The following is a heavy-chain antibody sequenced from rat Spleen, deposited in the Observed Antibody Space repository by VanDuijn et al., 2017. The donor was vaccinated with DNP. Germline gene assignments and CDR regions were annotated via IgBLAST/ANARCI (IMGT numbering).Heavy chain of an antibody. Sequence: EVQLVESDGGLVQPGRSLKLSCAASGITFSDHNMAWVRQAPKKGLEWVAIISHDGSDTYYRDSVKGRFTISRDNAKSTLYLQMDSLRSEDTATYYCAGRPPPTRGPFDYWGQGVTVTVSS. J-gene: IGHJ2*01. CDR2: ISHDGSDT. CDR1: GITFSDHN. CDR3: AGRPPPTRGPFDY. V-gene: IGHV5-7*01. D-gene: IGHD1-4*01.